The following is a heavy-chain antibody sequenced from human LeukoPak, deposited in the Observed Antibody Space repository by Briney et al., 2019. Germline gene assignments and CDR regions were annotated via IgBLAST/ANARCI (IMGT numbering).Heavy chain of an antibody. J-gene: IGHJ6*02. V-gene: IGHV3-33*01. Sequence: PGGSLRLSCAASGFTFSSYGIHWVRQAPGKGLEWVAIIWYDGSNKYYADSVKGRFTISRDNPKNTLYLQMNSLRAEDTAVYYCARDLNYYGMDVWGQGTTVTVSS. CDR2: IWYDGSNK. CDR3: ARDLNYYGMDV. D-gene: IGHD3-9*01. CDR1: GFTFSSYG.